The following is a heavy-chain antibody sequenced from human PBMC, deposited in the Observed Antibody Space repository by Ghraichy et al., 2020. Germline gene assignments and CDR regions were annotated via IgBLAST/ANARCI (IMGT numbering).Heavy chain of an antibody. CDR3: ARAGIMITFGGTFGYYYGMDV. Sequence: LSCTVSGGSISSGGYYWSWIRQHPGKGLEWIGYIYYSGSTYYNPSLKSRVTISVDTSKNQFSLKLSSVTAADTAVYYCARAGIMITFGGTFGYYYGMDVWGQGTTVTVSS. J-gene: IGHJ6*02. V-gene: IGHV4-31*03. CDR1: GGSISSGGYY. D-gene: IGHD3-16*01. CDR2: IYYSGST.